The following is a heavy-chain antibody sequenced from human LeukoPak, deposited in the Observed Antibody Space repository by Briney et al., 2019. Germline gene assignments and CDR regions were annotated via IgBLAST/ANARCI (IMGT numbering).Heavy chain of an antibody. CDR3: ASITGTTGAFDI. V-gene: IGHV1-2*06. J-gene: IGHJ3*02. D-gene: IGHD1-20*01. CDR1: GYTFTGYY. CDR2: INPNSGGT. Sequence: GASVKVSCKASGYTFTGYYMHWVRQAPGQGLEWMGRINPNSGGTNYAQKFQGRVNMIREHSLGTAYMELSRLRSDATAVYYCASITGTTGAFDIWGQGTMVTVSS.